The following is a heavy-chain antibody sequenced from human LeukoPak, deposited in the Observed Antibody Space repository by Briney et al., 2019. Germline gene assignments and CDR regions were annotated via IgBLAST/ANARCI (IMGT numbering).Heavy chain of an antibody. D-gene: IGHD6-13*01. CDR3: ARDGGSIAAAAANNFDY. Sequence: PGGSLRLSCAASGFTFSSYARHWVRQAPGKGLEWVAVISYDGSNKYYADSVKGRFTISGDNSKNTLYLQMNSLRAEDTAVYYCARDGGSIAAAAANNFDYWGQGTLVTVSS. J-gene: IGHJ4*02. V-gene: IGHV3-30*04. CDR1: GFTFSSYA. CDR2: ISYDGSNK.